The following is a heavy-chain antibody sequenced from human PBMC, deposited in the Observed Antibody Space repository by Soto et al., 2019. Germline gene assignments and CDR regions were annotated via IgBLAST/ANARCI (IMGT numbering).Heavy chain of an antibody. J-gene: IGHJ4*02. CDR1: GFSLSTSGMC. V-gene: IGHV2-70*11. CDR2: IDWDDDK. CDR3: ARIAVIGYSSGWYDVYFDY. D-gene: IGHD6-19*01. Sequence: SGPTLVNPTQTLTLTCTFSGFSLSTSGMCVSWIRQPPGKALEWLARIDWDDDKYYSTSLKTRLTISKDTSKNQVVLTMTNMDPVDTATYYCARIAVIGYSSGWYDVYFDYWGQGTLVTVSS.